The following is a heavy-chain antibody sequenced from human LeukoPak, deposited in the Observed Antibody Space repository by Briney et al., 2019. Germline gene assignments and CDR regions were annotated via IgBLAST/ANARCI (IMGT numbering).Heavy chain of an antibody. CDR2: ISAYNGNT. Sequence: SVKVSCKASGYTFTSYGISWVRQAPGQGLEWMGWISAYNGNTNYAQKLQGRVTMTTDTSTSTAYMELRSLRPDDTAVYYCARDWAWFMTTVTPTYYYYGMDVWGQGTTVTVSS. D-gene: IGHD4-11*01. CDR1: GYTFTSYG. J-gene: IGHJ6*02. CDR3: ARDWAWFMTTVTPTYYYYGMDV. V-gene: IGHV1-18*01.